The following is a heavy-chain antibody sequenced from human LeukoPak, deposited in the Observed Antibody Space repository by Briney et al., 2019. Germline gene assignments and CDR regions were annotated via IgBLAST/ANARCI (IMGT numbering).Heavy chain of an antibody. CDR1: GYTFTGYY. CDR3: VRDELDTVLVTRGFDP. D-gene: IGHD5-18*01. CDR2: INPNSGGT. V-gene: IGHV1-2*02. J-gene: IGHJ5*02. Sequence: GASVKVSCKASGYTFTGYYMHWVRQAPGQGLEWMGWINPNSGGTNYAQKFQGRVTMTRDTSISTAYMELSRLRSDDTAVYYCVRDELDTVLVTRGFDPWGQGTLVTVSS.